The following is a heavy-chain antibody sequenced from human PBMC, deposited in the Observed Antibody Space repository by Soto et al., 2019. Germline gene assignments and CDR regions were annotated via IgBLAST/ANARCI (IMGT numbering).Heavy chain of an antibody. D-gene: IGHD6-6*01. CDR3: ARFLGGIPARPFDY. CDR2: ISGSSITI. Sequence: QVQLVESGGGLVKPGGSVRLSCAASGFTFSDSYMSWVRQAPGKGLEWLSYISGSSITISHADSVKGRFTISRDNDKNSVYLQMDSLRAEDTAFYYCARFLGGIPARPFDYWGQGTLVTVSS. J-gene: IGHJ4*02. CDR1: GFTFSDSY. V-gene: IGHV3-11*01.